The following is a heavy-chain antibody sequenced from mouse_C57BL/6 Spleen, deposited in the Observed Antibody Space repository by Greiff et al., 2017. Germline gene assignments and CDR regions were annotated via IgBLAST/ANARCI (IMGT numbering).Heavy chain of an antibody. J-gene: IGHJ3*01. D-gene: IGHD4-1*01. V-gene: IGHV5-17*01. CDR3: ARRLGGAWFAY. CDR2: ISSGSSTI. Sequence: DVMLVESGGGLVKPGGSLKLSCAASGFTFSDYGMHWVRQAPEKGLEWVAYISSGSSTIYYADTVKGRFTISRDNAKNTLFLQMTSLRSEDTAMYYCARRLGGAWFAYWGQGTLVTVSA. CDR1: GFTFSDYG.